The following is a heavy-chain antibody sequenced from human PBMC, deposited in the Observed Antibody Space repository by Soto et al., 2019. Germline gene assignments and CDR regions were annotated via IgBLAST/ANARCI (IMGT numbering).Heavy chain of an antibody. V-gene: IGHV4-61*08. J-gene: IGHJ2*01. CDR2: IYYSGST. D-gene: IGHD6-13*01. CDR1: GGSVSTGVHY. CDR3: ARGYSTSWYWFDR. Sequence: QVQLQESGPGLVKPSETLSLTCTVSVSGGSVSTGVHYWSWIRQPPGKGLEWIGYIYYSGSTNYNPSLKSRVTISVDPSKTQFYLKLTSVTAADTAVYYCARGYSTSWYWFDRWGRGTLVTVSS.